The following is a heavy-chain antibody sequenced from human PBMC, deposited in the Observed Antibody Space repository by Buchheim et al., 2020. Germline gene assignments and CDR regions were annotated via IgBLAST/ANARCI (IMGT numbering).Heavy chain of an antibody. D-gene: IGHD1-14*01. V-gene: IGHV3-15*07. CDR3: INRAAYY. CDR1: GLTFNKAR. Sequence: EVQLVESGGGLVKPGGSLRLSCEVSGLTFNKARMNWVRQAPGKGLEWVGRIKSKTDGETIHYAAPVKGRFTISRDDSRNTVYLEMNSLKTEDTAVYYCINRAAYYWGQGT. CDR2: IKSKTDGETI. J-gene: IGHJ4*02.